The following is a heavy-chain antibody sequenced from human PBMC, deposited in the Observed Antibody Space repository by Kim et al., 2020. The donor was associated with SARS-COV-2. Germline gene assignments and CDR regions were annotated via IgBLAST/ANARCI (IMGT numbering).Heavy chain of an antibody. J-gene: IGHJ4*02. Sequence: ASAKVSCKASGYTFTSYGISWVRQAPGQGLEWMGWISGYSGNTNYAQKLQGRVTMTTDTSTSTAYMELRSLRSDDTAVYYCARDGYSGSYYGFDYWGQGTLVTVSS. CDR1: GYTFTSYG. V-gene: IGHV1-18*01. CDR2: ISGYSGNT. D-gene: IGHD1-26*01. CDR3: ARDGYSGSYYGFDY.